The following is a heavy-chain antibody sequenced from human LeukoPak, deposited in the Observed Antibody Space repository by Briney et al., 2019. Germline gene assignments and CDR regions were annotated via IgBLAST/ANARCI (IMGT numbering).Heavy chain of an antibody. D-gene: IGHD2-21*02. CDR3: ARDEHLRVGGDGHYYGMDV. CDR1: GFTFSNSD. J-gene: IGHJ6*02. Sequence: GGSLRLSCAASGFTFSNSDIHWVRQAPGKGLEWVAIISYDGSDKYYADSVKGRFTISRDNSKNTLYMQMNSLRAEDTAVYYCARDEHLRVGGDGHYYGMDVWGQGTTVTVSS. V-gene: IGHV3-30*03. CDR2: ISYDGSDK.